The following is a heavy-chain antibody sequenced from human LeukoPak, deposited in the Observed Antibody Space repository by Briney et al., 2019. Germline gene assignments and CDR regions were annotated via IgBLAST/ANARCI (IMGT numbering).Heavy chain of an antibody. CDR1: GASLSSSSYY. Sequence: SETLSLTCTVSGASLSSSSYYWGWIRQPPGKGLEWIGNIFYTGSTNYNPSLKSRVTISVDTSKNQFSLKLSSVTAADTAVYCCARHRSCSGGSCYSNARDAFDIWGQGTMVTVSS. CDR3: ARHRSCSGGSCYSNARDAFDI. CDR2: IFYTGST. V-gene: IGHV4-39*01. J-gene: IGHJ3*02. D-gene: IGHD2-15*01.